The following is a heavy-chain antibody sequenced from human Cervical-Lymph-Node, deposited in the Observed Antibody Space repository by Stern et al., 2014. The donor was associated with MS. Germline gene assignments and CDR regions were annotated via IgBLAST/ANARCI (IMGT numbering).Heavy chain of an antibody. CDR1: GSTFTGYY. V-gene: IGHV1-2*02. D-gene: IGHD3-10*01. Sequence: QVQLVQSGAEVKKPGASVKVSCRSSGSTFTGYYMHWVRQAPGQGLEWMGWINPNTGGTNYAQKFQDRVNMTTDTSISTTYMELSRLRSDDTAVYYCAKLSHGSGRDSWGQGTLVTVSS. J-gene: IGHJ4*02. CDR2: INPNTGGT. CDR3: AKLSHGSGRDS.